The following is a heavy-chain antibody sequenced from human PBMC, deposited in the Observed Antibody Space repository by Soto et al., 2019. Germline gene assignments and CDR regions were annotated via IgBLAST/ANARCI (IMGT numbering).Heavy chain of an antibody. V-gene: IGHV1-18*04. D-gene: IGHD1-26*01. J-gene: IGHJ3*02. CDR3: ARDRILVGATPAFDI. Sequence: ASVKVSCKASGYTFTSYGISWVRQAPGQGLEWMGWISAYNGNTNYAQKLQGRVTMTTDTSTSTAYMELRSLRSDDTAVYYCARDRILVGATPAFDIWGQGTMVTVSS. CDR2: ISAYNGNT. CDR1: GYTFTSYG.